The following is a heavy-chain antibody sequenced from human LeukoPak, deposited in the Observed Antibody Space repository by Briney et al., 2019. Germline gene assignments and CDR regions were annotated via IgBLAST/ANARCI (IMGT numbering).Heavy chain of an antibody. D-gene: IGHD1-26*01. CDR1: GFTFDDYT. CDR3: AKGTGGSYFHQYNWFDP. Sequence: GGSLRLSCAASGFTFDDYTMHWVRQAPGKGLEWVSLISWDGGSTYYADSVKGRFTISRDNSKNSLYLQMNSLRAEDTAVYYCAKGTGGSYFHQYNWFDPWGQGTLVTVSS. CDR2: ISWDGGST. J-gene: IGHJ5*02. V-gene: IGHV3-43*01.